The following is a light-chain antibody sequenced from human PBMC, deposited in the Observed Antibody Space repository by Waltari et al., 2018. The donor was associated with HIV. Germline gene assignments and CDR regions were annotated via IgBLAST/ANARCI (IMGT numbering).Light chain of an antibody. CDR3: QKYNSAPWT. J-gene: IGKJ1*01. CDR1: PGISNY. CDR2: AAS. V-gene: IGKV1-27*01. Sequence: DIQMTQSPSSLSASVGDRVTITCRASPGISNYLAWYQQKPGKVPKLLIYAASTLQSGAPSRFSGSGSGTEISLTISSLQPEDVATYYCQKYNSAPWTFGQGTKVEIK.